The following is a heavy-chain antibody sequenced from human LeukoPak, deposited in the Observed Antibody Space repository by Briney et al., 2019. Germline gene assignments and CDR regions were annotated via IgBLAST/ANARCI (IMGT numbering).Heavy chain of an antibody. J-gene: IGHJ5*02. CDR3: AKEVVVVAENWFDP. V-gene: IGHV1-2*06. Sequence: APVKVSCKASGYTFTGYYMHWVRQAPGQGLEWMGRINPNSGGTNYAQKFQGRVTMTRDTSISTAYMELSRLRSDDTAVYYCAKEVVVVAENWFDPWGQGTPVTVSS. CDR2: INPNSGGT. CDR1: GYTFTGYY. D-gene: IGHD2-15*01.